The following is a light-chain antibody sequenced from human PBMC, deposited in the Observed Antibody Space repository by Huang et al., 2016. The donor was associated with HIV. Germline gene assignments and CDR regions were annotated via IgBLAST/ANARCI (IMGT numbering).Light chain of an antibody. CDR1: QDISNY. Sequence: DIQMTQSPSSLSASVGDRVTSTCQASQDISNYLNLYQQKPGKAPKLLIYDASNLATGVPSRFSGSGSGTHFTFTISSLQPEDIATYFCQHYDNLPTLTFGGGTKVEIK. V-gene: IGKV1-33*01. CDR2: DAS. CDR3: QHYDNLPTLT. J-gene: IGKJ4*01.